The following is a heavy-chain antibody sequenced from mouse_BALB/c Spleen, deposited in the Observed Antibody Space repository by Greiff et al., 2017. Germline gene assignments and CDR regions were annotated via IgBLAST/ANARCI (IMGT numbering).Heavy chain of an antibody. D-gene: IGHD1-1*01. J-gene: IGHJ1*01. CDR3: ARDEAYYGSSYGYFDV. Sequence: EVQGVESGGGLVKPGGSLKLSCAASGFTFSSYAMSWVRQTPEKRLEWVASISSGGSTYYPDSVKGRFTISRDNAKNNLYLQMSSLKSEDTAMYYCARDEAYYGSSYGYFDVWGAGTTVTVSS. V-gene: IGHV5-6-5*01. CDR1: GFTFSSYA. CDR2: ISSGGST.